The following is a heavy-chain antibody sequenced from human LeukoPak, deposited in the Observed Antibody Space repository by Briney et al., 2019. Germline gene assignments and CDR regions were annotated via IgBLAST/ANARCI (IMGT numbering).Heavy chain of an antibody. D-gene: IGHD6-13*01. Sequence: ASVKVSCKAAGYTFTSYYMNWGRQAPGQGGEGRGWINPNSGGTNYAQKFQGWVTMTRDTSISTAYMELSRLRSDDTAVYYCAREGGIAAAVANWFDRWGQGTLVTVSS. CDR2: INPNSGGT. V-gene: IGHV1-2*04. J-gene: IGHJ5*02. CDR1: GYTFTSYY. CDR3: AREGGIAAAVANWFDR.